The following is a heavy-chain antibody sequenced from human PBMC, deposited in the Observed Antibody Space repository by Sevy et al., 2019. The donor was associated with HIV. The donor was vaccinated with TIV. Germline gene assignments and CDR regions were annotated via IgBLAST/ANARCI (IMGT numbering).Heavy chain of an antibody. CDR3: ARETDNSARWLDP. CDR1: GFTFNFHG. D-gene: IGHD4-4*01. J-gene: IGHJ5*02. Sequence: GGSLRLSCAASGFTFNFHGMHWVRQAPGKGLEWVAFIWYDESNKYMADSVKGRFTISRDNSKNTLFLQMNSLTVEDTAVYYCARETDNSARWLDPWGQGTLVTVSS. V-gene: IGHV3-30*02. CDR2: IWYDESNK.